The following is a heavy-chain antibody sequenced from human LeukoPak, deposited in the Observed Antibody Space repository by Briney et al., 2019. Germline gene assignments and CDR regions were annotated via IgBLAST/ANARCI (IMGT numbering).Heavy chain of an antibody. CDR1: GGSISSGSYY. J-gene: IGHJ4*02. V-gene: IGHV4-61*02. CDR3: ARSNWRFGIDY. CDR2: IYTSGST. Sequence: SQTLSLTCTVSGGSISSGSYYWSWIRQPAGKGLEWIGRIYTSGSTNYNPSLKSRVTISVDTSKNQFSLKLSSVTAADTAVYYCARSNWRFGIDYWGQGTLVTVSS. D-gene: IGHD1-1*01.